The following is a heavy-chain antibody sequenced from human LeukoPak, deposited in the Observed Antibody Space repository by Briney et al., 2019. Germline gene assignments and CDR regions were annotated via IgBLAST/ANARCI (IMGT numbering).Heavy chain of an antibody. D-gene: IGHD4-17*01. CDR3: ARESSNGDPVDY. V-gene: IGHV1-69*13. CDR1: GGTFSSYA. Sequence: SVKVSCKASGGTFSSYAISWVRQAPGQGLEWMGGIIPIFGTANYAQKFQGRVTITADESTSTAYMELSSLRSEDTAVYYCARESSNGDPVDYWGQGNLVTASS. J-gene: IGHJ4*02. CDR2: IIPIFGTA.